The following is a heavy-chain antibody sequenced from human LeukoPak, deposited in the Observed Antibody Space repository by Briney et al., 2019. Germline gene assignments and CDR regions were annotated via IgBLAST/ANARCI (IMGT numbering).Heavy chain of an antibody. D-gene: IGHD3-10*01. CDR3: ARGRYYASYYYYMDV. V-gene: IGHV4-4*07. J-gene: IGHJ6*03. CDR2: IYTSENT. CDR1: GGSISGYY. Sequence: NPSETLSLTCTVSGGSISGYYWSWIRQPAGKGLEWIGRIYTSENTNYNPPLKSRVTMSVDTSKNQFSLKLSSVAAADTAVYYCARGRYYASYYYYMDVWGKGTTVTISS.